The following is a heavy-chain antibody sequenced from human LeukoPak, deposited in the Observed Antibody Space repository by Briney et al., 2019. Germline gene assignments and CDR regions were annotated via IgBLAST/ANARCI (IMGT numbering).Heavy chain of an antibody. CDR2: IYYSGST. D-gene: IGHD3-10*01. V-gene: IGHV4-59*01. J-gene: IGHJ3*02. CDR1: GGSISGYY. CDR3: ARDGRDSWFGERAYAFDI. Sequence: SETLSLTCTVSGGSISGYYWSWIRQPPGKGLEWIGYIYYSGSTNHSPSLKSRVTISVDTSKNQFSLKLRPVTAADTAVYFCARDGRDSWFGERAYAFDIWGQGTMVTVSS.